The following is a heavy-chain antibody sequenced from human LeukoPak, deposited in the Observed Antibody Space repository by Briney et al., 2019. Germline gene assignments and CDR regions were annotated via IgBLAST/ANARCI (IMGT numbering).Heavy chain of an antibody. J-gene: IGHJ6*02. Sequence: SETLSLTCTVSGGSISSYYWSWIRQPPGKGLEWIGYIYYSGGTNYNPSLKSRVTISVDTSKNQFSLKLSSVTAADTAVYYCARRPLYGGNDYYYYYGMDVWGQGTTVTVSS. CDR3: ARRPLYGGNDYYYYYGMDV. D-gene: IGHD4-23*01. CDR1: GGSISSYY. CDR2: IYYSGGT. V-gene: IGHV4-59*08.